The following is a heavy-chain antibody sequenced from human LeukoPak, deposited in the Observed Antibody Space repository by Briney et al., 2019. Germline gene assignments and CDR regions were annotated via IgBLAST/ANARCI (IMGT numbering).Heavy chain of an antibody. CDR3: ARELTTVHAGAGY. Sequence: ASVKVSCKASGYTFTGYYMHWVRQAPGQGLEWMGWINPNSGGTNYVQKFQGRVTMTRDTSISTAYMELSRLRSDDTAVYYCARELTTVHAGAGYWGQGTVVTVSS. CDR1: GYTFTGYY. V-gene: IGHV1-2*02. J-gene: IGHJ4*02. CDR2: INPNSGGT. D-gene: IGHD4-11*01.